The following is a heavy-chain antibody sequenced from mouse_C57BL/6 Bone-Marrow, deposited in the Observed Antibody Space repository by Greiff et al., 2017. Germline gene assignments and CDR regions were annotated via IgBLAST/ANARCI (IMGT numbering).Heavy chain of an antibody. D-gene: IGHD1-1*01. CDR2: INPYNGGT. CDR3: ARVEGGYYYGSYYFDY. J-gene: IGHJ2*01. V-gene: IGHV1-19*01. Sequence: EVQLVESGPVLVKPGASVKMSCKASGYTFTDYYMNWVKQSHGKSLEWIGVINPYNGGTSYNQKFKGKATLTVDKSSSTAYMELNSLTSEDSAVYYCARVEGGYYYGSYYFDYWGQGTTLTVSS. CDR1: GYTFTDYY.